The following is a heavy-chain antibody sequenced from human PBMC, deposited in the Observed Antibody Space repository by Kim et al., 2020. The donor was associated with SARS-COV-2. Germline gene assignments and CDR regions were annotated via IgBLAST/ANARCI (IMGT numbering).Heavy chain of an antibody. J-gene: IGHJ6*02. D-gene: IGHD2-2*02. V-gene: IGHV4-4*07. CDR1: GGSISSYY. Sequence: SETLSLTCTVSGGSISSYYWSWIRQPAGKGLEWIGRIYTSGSTNYNPSLKSRVTMSVDTSKNQFSLKLSSVTAADTAVYYCARAPSIVVVPAAISPYYYGMDVWGQGTTVNVSS. CDR3: ARAPSIVVVPAAISPYYYGMDV. CDR2: IYTSGST.